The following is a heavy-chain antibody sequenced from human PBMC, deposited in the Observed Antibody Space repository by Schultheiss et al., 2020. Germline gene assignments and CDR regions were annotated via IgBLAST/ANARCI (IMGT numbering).Heavy chain of an antibody. CDR1: GGSISSSSYY. J-gene: IGHJ4*02. Sequence: GSLRLSCTVSGGSISSSSYYWGWIRQPPGKGLEWIGSIYYSGSTYYNPSLKSRVTISVDTSKNQFSLKLSSVTAADTAVYYCARPSFLLGPPDYWGQGTLVTVSS. D-gene: IGHD2/OR15-2a*01. V-gene: IGHV4-39*01. CDR3: ARPSFLLGPPDY. CDR2: IYYSGST.